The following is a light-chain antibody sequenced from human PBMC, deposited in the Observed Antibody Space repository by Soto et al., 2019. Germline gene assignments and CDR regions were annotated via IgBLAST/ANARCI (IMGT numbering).Light chain of an antibody. CDR2: TAS. V-gene: IGKV1-9*01. CDR3: QQLDSYPRT. CDR1: QGISSY. Sequence: DIQLTQSPSFLSASVGDRATITGRASQGISSYLAWYQVKPGKDPKLLISTASSLQSGVPSRYSGSASGTEFTLTISRLQTEDWATYEGQQLDSYPRTFGQGTQGEIK. J-gene: IGKJ1*01.